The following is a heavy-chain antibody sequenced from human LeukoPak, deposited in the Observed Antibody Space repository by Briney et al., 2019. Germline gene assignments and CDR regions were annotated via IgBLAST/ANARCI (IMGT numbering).Heavy chain of an antibody. D-gene: IGHD3-3*01. CDR1: EFTFSNYA. V-gene: IGHV3-23*01. J-gene: IGHJ6*03. Sequence: PGGSLRLSRAASEFTFSNYAMTWVRQAPGKGLEWVSGLSGSGGSTYYADSVRGRFTISRDNTKNTLYLQMNSQRAEDTAVYYCARLPDFGVGYYYYYMDVWGKGTTVTVSS. CDR2: LSGSGGST. CDR3: ARLPDFGVGYYYYYMDV.